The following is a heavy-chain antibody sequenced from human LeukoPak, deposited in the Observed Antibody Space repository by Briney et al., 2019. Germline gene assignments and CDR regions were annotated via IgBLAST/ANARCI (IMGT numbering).Heavy chain of an antibody. CDR3: ARSDSYGSGAWSYYYYYYYMDV. D-gene: IGHD3-10*01. CDR1: GFTVSSNY. V-gene: IGHV3-66*01. J-gene: IGHJ6*03. CDR2: IYSGGST. Sequence: GGSLRLSCAASGFTVSSNYMSWVRQAPGKGLEWVSVIYSGGSTYYADSVKGRFTISRDNSKNTLYLQMNSLRAEDTAVYYCARSDSYGSGAWSYYYYYYYMDVWGKGTTVTVSS.